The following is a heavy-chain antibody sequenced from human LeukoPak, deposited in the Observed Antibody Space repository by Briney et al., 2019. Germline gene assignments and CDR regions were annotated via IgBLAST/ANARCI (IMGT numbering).Heavy chain of an antibody. Sequence: SETLSLTCTVSGGSISSYYCSWIRQPPGKGLEWIGYIYYSGSTTYNPSLKSRVTISVDTSKNQFSLKLSSVTAADTAVYYCARVVYGEYRFDYWGQGTLVTVSS. D-gene: IGHD4-17*01. CDR1: GGSISSYY. CDR3: ARVVYGEYRFDY. J-gene: IGHJ4*02. V-gene: IGHV4-59*01. CDR2: IYYSGST.